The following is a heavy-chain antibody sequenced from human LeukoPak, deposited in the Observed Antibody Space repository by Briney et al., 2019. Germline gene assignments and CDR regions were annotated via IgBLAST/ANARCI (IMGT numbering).Heavy chain of an antibody. V-gene: IGHV4-59*01. D-gene: IGHD3-16*01. CDR1: GGSISSYY. Sequence: SETLSLTCTVSGGSISSYYWSWIRQPPGKGLEWIGYIYYSGSTNSNPSLKSRVTISVDPSKNQFSLKLSSWTAADTAVDYCARDGAITFGGGDWFDPWGQGTLVTVSS. J-gene: IGHJ5*02. CDR2: IYYSGST. CDR3: ARDGAITFGGGDWFDP.